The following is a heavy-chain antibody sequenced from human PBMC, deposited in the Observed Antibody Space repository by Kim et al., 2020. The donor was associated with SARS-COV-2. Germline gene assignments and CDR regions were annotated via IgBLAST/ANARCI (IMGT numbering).Heavy chain of an antibody. CDR3: ARASSLYSSGYYALDY. D-gene: IGHD3-22*01. Sequence: SETLSLTCTVSGGSISSYYWSWIRQPPGKGLEWIGNIYYSGSTNYNPSLKSRVTISIDTSKNQFSLKLSSVTAADTAVYYCARASSLYSSGYYALDYWGQGTLVTVSS. CDR2: IYYSGST. J-gene: IGHJ4*02. CDR1: GGSISSYY. V-gene: IGHV4-59*01.